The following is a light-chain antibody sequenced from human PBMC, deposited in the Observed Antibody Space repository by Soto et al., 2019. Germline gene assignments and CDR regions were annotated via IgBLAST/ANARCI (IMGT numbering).Light chain of an antibody. Sequence: QSVLTQPPSVSGAPGQRVTISCTGSSSNIGAGYDVHWYQQLPGTAPKLLIYGNSNRPSGVPDRFSGSKAGTSASLAITGVQAEDEADYYGQSYDSSLSGGVFGGGTKLTVL. J-gene: IGLJ3*02. CDR3: QSYDSSLSGGV. V-gene: IGLV1-40*01. CDR1: SSNIGAGYD. CDR2: GNS.